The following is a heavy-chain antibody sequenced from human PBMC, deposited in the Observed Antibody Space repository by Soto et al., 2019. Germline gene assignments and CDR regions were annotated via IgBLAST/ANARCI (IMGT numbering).Heavy chain of an antibody. CDR2: IWYDGTQK. D-gene: IGHD4-17*01. J-gene: IGHJ4*02. Sequence: GGSLRLSCEASGFTFNTYSMHWVRQPPGKGLEWLAAIWYDGTQKYYADSVKGRFIISRDNSKKTLYLEMNSLRAEDTALYYCARAGGTTVTGLWHFDSWGQGTLVTVS. CDR3: ARAGGTTVTGLWHFDS. CDR1: GFTFNTYS. V-gene: IGHV3-33*01.